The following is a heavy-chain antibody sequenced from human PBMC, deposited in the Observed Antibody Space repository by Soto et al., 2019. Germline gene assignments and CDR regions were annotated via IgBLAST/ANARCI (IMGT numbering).Heavy chain of an antibody. CDR3: TTDLGGYCSSTTYCTPNLHSWFDP. V-gene: IGHV3-15*01. D-gene: IGHD2-2*01. J-gene: IGHJ5*02. CDR2: IRSKTDGGTT. Sequence: GGSLRLSCAASGFTFSNAWMSWVRQAPGKGLEWVGRIRSKTDGGTTDYAAPVKGRFTIPRDDSKNTLYLQMNSLKTEDTALYYCTTDLGGYCSSTTYCTPNLHSWFDPWGQGTLVTVSS. CDR1: GFTFSNAW.